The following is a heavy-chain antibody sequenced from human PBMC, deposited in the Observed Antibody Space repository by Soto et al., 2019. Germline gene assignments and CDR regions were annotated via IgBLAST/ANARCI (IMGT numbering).Heavy chain of an antibody. CDR1: GYTFTGYY. Sequence: GASVKVSCKASGYTFTGYYMHWVRQAPGQGLEWMGWINPNSGGTNYAQKFQGWVTMTRDTSISTAYMELSRLRSDDTAVYYCARGSTTVTSDYYYYYGMDVWGQGTTVTVSS. V-gene: IGHV1-2*04. J-gene: IGHJ6*02. CDR3: ARGSTTVTSDYYYYYGMDV. CDR2: INPNSGGT. D-gene: IGHD4-17*01.